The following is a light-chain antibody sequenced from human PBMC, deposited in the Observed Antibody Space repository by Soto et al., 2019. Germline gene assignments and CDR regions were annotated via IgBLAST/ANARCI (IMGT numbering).Light chain of an antibody. CDR2: DDN. J-gene: IGLJ1*01. V-gene: IGLV1-51*01. CDR1: SSNIGGNS. CDR3: GSWDSSLSAHV. Sequence: QSVLTQPPSVSAAPGQKVTISCSGSSSNIGGNSVSWYQQLPGTAPKLLIYDDNKRPSGIPDRFSGSKSGTSATLGITGFQTGDEADYHCGSWDSSLSAHVFGTRTKVTVL.